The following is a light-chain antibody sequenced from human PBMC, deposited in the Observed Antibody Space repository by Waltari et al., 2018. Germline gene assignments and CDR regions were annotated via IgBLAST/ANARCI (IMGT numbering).Light chain of an antibody. Sequence: QSALTQPASMSGSPGQSITISCTGTSSDVDGFNFVSWYQQYPGKAPKLIIYDVANRPPGVSHRFSGSRSGNTASLTISGLQAEDEADYYCSSYTSVNTRFGGGTKLTVL. CDR1: SSDVDGFNF. J-gene: IGLJ2*01. CDR2: DVA. V-gene: IGLV2-14*03. CDR3: SSYTSVNTR.